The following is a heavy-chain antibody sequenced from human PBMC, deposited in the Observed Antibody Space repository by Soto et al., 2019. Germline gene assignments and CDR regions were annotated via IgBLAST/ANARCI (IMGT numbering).Heavy chain of an antibody. V-gene: IGHV5-51*01. CDR3: ARSAAAGTAGYYGMDV. D-gene: IGHD6-13*01. CDR1: VYSFTTYW. CDR2: IYPGDSDT. J-gene: IGHJ6*02. Sequence: LGESLKISCKGSVYSFTTYWIAWMRQMPGKGLEWMGIIYPGDSDTRYSPSFQGQVTISADKSISTAYLQWSSLKASDTAMYYCARSAAAGTAGYYGMDVWGQGTTVTVSS.